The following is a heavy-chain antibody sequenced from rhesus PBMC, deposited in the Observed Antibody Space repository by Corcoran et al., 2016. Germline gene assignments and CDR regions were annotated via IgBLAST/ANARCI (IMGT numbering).Heavy chain of an antibody. CDR2: ISGSSGST. CDR3: ARRVIAAASFDY. Sequence: QVQLQESGPGLVKPSETLSLTCAVSGGSVSSSNWWSWIRQPPGKGLEWIGYISGSSGSTYYNPSLKSRGTISTDTSKNQFALKLSSVTAADTAVYYCARRVIAAASFDYWGQGVLVTVSS. J-gene: IGHJ4*01. CDR1: GGSVSSSNW. D-gene: IGHD6-13*01. V-gene: IGHV4-65*01.